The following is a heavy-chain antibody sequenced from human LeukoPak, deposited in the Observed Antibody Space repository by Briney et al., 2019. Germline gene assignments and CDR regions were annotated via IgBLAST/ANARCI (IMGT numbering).Heavy chain of an antibody. J-gene: IGHJ6*03. V-gene: IGHV1-18*01. CDR3: ARDSGDSSGWYRGDYYHYYMDV. CDR2: ISAYNGNT. Sequence: ASVKVSCKASGYTFTSYGISWVRQAPGQGLEWMGWISAYNGNTNYAQKLQGRVTMTTGTSTSTAYMELRSLRSDDTAAYYCARDSGDSSGWYRGDYYHYYMDVWGKGTTVTISS. D-gene: IGHD6-19*01. CDR1: GYTFTSYG.